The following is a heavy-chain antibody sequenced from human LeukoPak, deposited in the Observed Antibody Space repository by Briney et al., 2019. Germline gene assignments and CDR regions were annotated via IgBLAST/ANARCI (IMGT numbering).Heavy chain of an antibody. J-gene: IGHJ3*01. CDR3: ARDSTFRGTGPNV. CDR1: GFTFGNYW. V-gene: IGHV3-74*01. D-gene: IGHD2-8*02. CDR2: INSDGSST. Sequence: GGSLRLSCAASGFTFGNYWMHWVRQAPGKGLVWVSRINSDGSSTNYADSVKGRFTISRDNAKSTLYLQVNSLRAEDTAVYYCARDSTFRGTGPNVWGKGTMVIVSS.